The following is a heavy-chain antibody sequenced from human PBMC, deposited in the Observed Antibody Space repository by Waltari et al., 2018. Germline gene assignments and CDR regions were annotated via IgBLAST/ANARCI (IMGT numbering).Heavy chain of an antibody. CDR3: ATLSRYCSSTSC. CDR1: VGSFSGYY. CDR2: INHSGST. D-gene: IGHD2-2*01. J-gene: IGHJ4*02. Sequence: QVQLQQWGAGLLKPSETLSLTCAVYVGSFSGYYWSWIRQPPGKGLEWIGEINHSGSTNYNPSLKSRVTISVDTSKNQFSLKLSSVTAADTAVYYCATLSRYCSSTSCWGQGTLVTVSS. V-gene: IGHV4-34*01.